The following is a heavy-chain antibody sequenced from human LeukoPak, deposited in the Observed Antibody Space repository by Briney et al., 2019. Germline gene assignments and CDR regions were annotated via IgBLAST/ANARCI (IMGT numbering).Heavy chain of an antibody. CDR3: ARARSTGYYVADY. D-gene: IGHD3-9*01. J-gene: IGHJ4*02. CDR1: GFTFSSYE. CDR2: ISSSAGTT. Sequence: GGSLRLSCAASGFTFSSYEMNWVRQAPGKGLEWVSYISSSAGTTYYADSVKGRFTISRDNAKNSLYLQMNSLRAEDTALYYCARARSTGYYVADYWGQGTLVTVSS. V-gene: IGHV3-48*03.